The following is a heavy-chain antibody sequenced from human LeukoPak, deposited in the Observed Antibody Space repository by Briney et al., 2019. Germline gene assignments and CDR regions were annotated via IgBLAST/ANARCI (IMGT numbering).Heavy chain of an antibody. CDR3: ASGLGSTGYRWFDP. Sequence: PSETLSLTCAVYGGSFSGYYWSWIRQPPGKGLEWIGETNHSRSTNYNPSLKSRVTISVDTSKNQFSLKLSSVTAADTAVYYCASGLGSTGYRWFDPWGQGTLVTVSS. J-gene: IGHJ5*02. V-gene: IGHV4-34*01. D-gene: IGHD3-9*01. CDR1: GGSFSGYY. CDR2: TNHSRST.